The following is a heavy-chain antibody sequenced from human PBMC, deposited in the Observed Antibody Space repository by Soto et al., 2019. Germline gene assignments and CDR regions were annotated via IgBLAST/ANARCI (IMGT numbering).Heavy chain of an antibody. J-gene: IGHJ4*02. CDR1: GFTFSSYN. CDR2: ISSSSSTI. V-gene: IGHV3-48*02. Sequence: EVQLVESGGGLVQPGGSLRLSCAGSGFTFSSYNMKWVRKAPGKGLEWVSYISSSSSTIYYADSVKGRFTISRDKAKNSLYLQMNSLRDEDTAVYYCARGDGRYSSGWSVDYWGQGTLVTVSS. D-gene: IGHD6-19*01. CDR3: ARGDGRYSSGWSVDY.